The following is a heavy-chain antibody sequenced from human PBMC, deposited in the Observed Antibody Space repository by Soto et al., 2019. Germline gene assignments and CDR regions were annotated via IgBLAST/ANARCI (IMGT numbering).Heavy chain of an antibody. D-gene: IGHD3-3*01. CDR3: ARDYDFWSGYPAAGGMDV. V-gene: IGHV3-21*01. Sequence: VQLVESGGGLVKPGGSLRLSCAASGFTFSSYSMNWVRQAPGKGLEWVSSISSSSSYIYYADSVKGRFTISRDNAKNSLYLQMNSLRVEDTAVYYCARDYDFWSGYPAAGGMDVWGQGTTVTVSS. CDR1: GFTFSSYS. CDR2: ISSSSSYI. J-gene: IGHJ6*02.